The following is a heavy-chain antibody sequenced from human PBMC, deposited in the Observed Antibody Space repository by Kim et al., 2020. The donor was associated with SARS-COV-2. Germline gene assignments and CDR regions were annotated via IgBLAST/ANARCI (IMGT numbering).Heavy chain of an antibody. V-gene: IGHV4-30-2*01. Sequence: SETLSLTCAVSGGSISSGGYSWSWIRKPPGKGLEWIGYIYHSGSTYYNPSLKSRVTISVDRSKNQFSLKLSSVTAADTAVYYCARQGTVTTFDYWGQGTL. J-gene: IGHJ4*02. CDR3: ARQGTVTTFDY. D-gene: IGHD4-4*01. CDR2: IYHSGST. CDR1: GGSISSGGYS.